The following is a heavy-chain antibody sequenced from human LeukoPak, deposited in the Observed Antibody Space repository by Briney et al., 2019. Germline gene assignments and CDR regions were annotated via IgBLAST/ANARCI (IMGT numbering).Heavy chain of an antibody. J-gene: IGHJ6*02. Sequence: GASVKVSCKASGYPFTSYAISWVRQAPGQGLEWMGWISAYNGNTNYAQKVQGRVTMTTDTSTSTAYMELRSLRSDDTAVYYCARASGDNGGPFRGYYYGMEVWGRGTTVTVSS. CDR2: ISAYNGNT. CDR3: ARASGDNGGPFRGYYYGMEV. CDR1: GYPFTSYA. D-gene: IGHD2-8*01. V-gene: IGHV1-18*01.